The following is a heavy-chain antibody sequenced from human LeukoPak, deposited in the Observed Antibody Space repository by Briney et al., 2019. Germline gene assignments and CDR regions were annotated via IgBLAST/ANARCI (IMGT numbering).Heavy chain of an antibody. CDR2: ISTYNGNT. Sequence: ASVKVSCKAPGYTFTTYDISWVRQAPGQGLEWMGWISTYNGNTNYAQKLQGRVTMTTDTSTTTAYMELRSLTSDDTALYYCARGGISAPAGFDPWGQGTLVTVSS. CDR1: GYTFTTYD. D-gene: IGHD6-13*01. V-gene: IGHV1-18*01. J-gene: IGHJ5*02. CDR3: ARGGISAPAGFDP.